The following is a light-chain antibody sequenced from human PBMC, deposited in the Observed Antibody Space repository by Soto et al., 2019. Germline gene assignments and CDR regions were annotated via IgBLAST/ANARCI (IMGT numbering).Light chain of an antibody. CDR3: QQYGSSPIT. V-gene: IGKV3-20*01. Sequence: EIVFTQSPGTLSLSPGERATLSCRASQSVSYYLAWYQQKPVQAPRLLIYDASSRATGVPDRFSGSGSGTDFTLTISRLEPEDFAVYYCQQYGSSPITFGQGTRLENK. CDR2: DAS. CDR1: QSVSYY. J-gene: IGKJ5*01.